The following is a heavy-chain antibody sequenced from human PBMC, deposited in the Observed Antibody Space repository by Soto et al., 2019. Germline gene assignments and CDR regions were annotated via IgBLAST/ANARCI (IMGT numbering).Heavy chain of an antibody. Sequence: HPGGSLRLSCAASGFTFSSYAMSWVRQAPGNGLEWVSAISGSGGSTYYADSVKGRFTISRDNSKSTLYLQMNSLRAEDTAVYYCAKFVTSSKPFDYWGQGTLVTVSS. CDR2: ISGSGGST. D-gene: IGHD4-4*01. CDR1: GFTFSSYA. CDR3: AKFVTSSKPFDY. V-gene: IGHV3-23*01. J-gene: IGHJ4*02.